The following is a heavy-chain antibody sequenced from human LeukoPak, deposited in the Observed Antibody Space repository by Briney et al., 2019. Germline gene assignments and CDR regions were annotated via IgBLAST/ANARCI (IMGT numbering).Heavy chain of an antibody. D-gene: IGHD2-2*01. Sequence: SETLSLTCAVSGYSTSSSNWWGWIRQPPGKGLEWIGHVHYDGSTQYNPSLKSRVTISVDTSKNQFSLKLSSVTAADTAVYYCARGRGSTSCLYFDYWGQGTLVTVSS. J-gene: IGHJ4*02. V-gene: IGHV4-28*03. CDR3: ARGRGSTSCLYFDY. CDR1: GYSTSSSNW. CDR2: VHYDGST.